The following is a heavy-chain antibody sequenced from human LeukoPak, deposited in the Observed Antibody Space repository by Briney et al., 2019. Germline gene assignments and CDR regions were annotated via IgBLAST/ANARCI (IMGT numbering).Heavy chain of an antibody. Sequence: PGGSLRLSCAASGFXFSTSWIHWVRQAPGKGQVWVSRINSDGTTIDYADSVKGRFTISRDNAKNTLYLQMNSLRVEDTAVYYCARAGYYRFGYWGQGTLVIVSS. CDR2: INSDGTTI. V-gene: IGHV3-74*01. CDR1: GFXFSTSW. J-gene: IGHJ4*02. CDR3: ARAGYYRFGY. D-gene: IGHD2/OR15-2a*01.